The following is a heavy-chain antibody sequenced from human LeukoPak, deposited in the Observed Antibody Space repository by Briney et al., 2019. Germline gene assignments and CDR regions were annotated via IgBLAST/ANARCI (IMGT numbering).Heavy chain of an antibody. Sequence: ASVKVSCKISGYIFTSYGVIWVRQAPGQGLEWMAYISPLNGKTRYAQRIQGRATMTTDTSTTTAYMELRSLRYDDTAVYFCARELWCSSGNCYLNAFDIWGQGTMVTVSS. CDR2: ISPLNGKT. D-gene: IGHD2-15*01. J-gene: IGHJ3*02. V-gene: IGHV1-18*01. CDR1: GYIFTSYG. CDR3: ARELWCSSGNCYLNAFDI.